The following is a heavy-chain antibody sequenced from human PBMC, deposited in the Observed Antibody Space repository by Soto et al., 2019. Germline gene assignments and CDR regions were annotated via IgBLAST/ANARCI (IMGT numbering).Heavy chain of an antibody. CDR1: GFPFSDYY. CDR3: ARVQWLVAPPSVSFDY. CDR2: ISGSGKTI. J-gene: IGHJ4*02. D-gene: IGHD6-19*01. Sequence: GGSLRLFCAASGFPFSDYYMSWVRQAPGKGLEWLSHISGSGKTIYYADSVKGRFTVSRDNAKNSLSLQLSSLRAEDTARFYCARVQWLVAPPSVSFDYWGQGALVTVSS. V-gene: IGHV3-11*01.